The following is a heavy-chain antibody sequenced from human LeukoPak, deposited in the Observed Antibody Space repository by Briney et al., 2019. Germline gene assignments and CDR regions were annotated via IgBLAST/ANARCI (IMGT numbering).Heavy chain of an antibody. V-gene: IGHV1-18*01. CDR1: GYRFTSYA. CDR2: ISAYNGNT. CDR3: ARDPLRSTWSTYYNALDV. D-gene: IGHD6-13*01. J-gene: IGHJ6*02. Sequence: ASVKVSCKAPGYRFTSYAINWVRQAPGQGLEWMGGISAYNGNTDYAQKFQGRVTMTTDTSTSTAYMELRSLTSDDTAVYYCARDPLRSTWSTYYNALDVWGQGTTVTVSS.